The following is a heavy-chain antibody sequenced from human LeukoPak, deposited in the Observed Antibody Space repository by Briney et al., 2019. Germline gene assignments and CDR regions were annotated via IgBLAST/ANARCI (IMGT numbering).Heavy chain of an antibody. J-gene: IGHJ5*02. CDR2: IYHSGST. CDR3: AREFRIAAAGRELNWFDP. V-gene: IGHV4-4*02. Sequence: SGTLSLTCAVSGGSISSSNWWSWVRQPPGKGLEWIGEIYHSGSTNYNPSLKSRVTISVDKSKNQFSLKLSSATAADTAVYYCAREFRIAAAGRELNWFDPWGQGTLVTVSS. D-gene: IGHD6-13*01. CDR1: GGSISSSNW.